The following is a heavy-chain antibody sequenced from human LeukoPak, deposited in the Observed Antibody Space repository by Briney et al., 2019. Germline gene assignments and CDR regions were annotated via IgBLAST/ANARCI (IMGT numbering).Heavy chain of an antibody. CDR1: GGSISSGSYY. CDR2: IYYSGST. Sequence: SETLSLTCTVSGGSISSGSYYWSWIRQPPGKGLEWIGYIYYSGSTNYNPSLKSRVTISVDTSKNQFSLKLSSVTAADTAVYYCARLYSTGGGNSDDAFDIWGQGTMVTVSS. J-gene: IGHJ3*02. CDR3: ARLYSTGGGNSDDAFDI. D-gene: IGHD4-23*01. V-gene: IGHV4-61*01.